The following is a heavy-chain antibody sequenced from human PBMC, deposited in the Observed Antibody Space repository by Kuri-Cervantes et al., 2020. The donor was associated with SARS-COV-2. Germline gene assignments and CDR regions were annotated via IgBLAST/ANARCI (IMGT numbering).Heavy chain of an antibody. CDR3: AKAAGADYYDSSGYYKP. CDR2: FCGGGGST. J-gene: IGHJ5*02. Sequence: GESLKISCAASGFTFRTYAMSWVRQAPGKGLVWVSSFCGGGGSTYYADSVKGRFTISRDNSKNTLYLQMNSLRAEDTAVYYCAKAAGADYYDSSGYYKPWGEGTLVTVSS. CDR1: GFTFRTYA. V-gene: IGHV3-23*01. D-gene: IGHD3-22*01.